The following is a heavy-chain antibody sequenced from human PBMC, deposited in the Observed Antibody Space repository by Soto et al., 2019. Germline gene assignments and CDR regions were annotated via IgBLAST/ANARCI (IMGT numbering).Heavy chain of an antibody. J-gene: IGHJ4*02. CDR3: TTDGLAGYCSGGSCYSGPQLY. V-gene: IGHV3-15*01. Sequence: GGSLRLSCAASGFTFSNAWMSWVRQAPGKGLEWVGRIKSKTDGGTTDYAAPVKGRFTISRDDSKNTLYLQMNSLKTEDTAVYYCTTDGLAGYCSGGSCYSGPQLYWGQGTLVTVSS. D-gene: IGHD2-15*01. CDR2: IKSKTDGGTT. CDR1: GFTFSNAW.